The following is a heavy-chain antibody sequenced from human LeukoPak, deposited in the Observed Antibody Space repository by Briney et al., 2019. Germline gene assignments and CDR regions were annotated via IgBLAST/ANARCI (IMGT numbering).Heavy chain of an antibody. V-gene: IGHV3-74*01. J-gene: IGHJ5*02. Sequence: GGSLRLSCAASGFTFNNYWMHWVRQAPGKGLVWVSRINSDGSSTGYADSVRGRFTISRDTAKNTLYLQMNSVRVEDTAMYYCAREEYGVRRGARLDHWGQGTLVIVSS. CDR2: INSDGSST. CDR1: GFTFNNYW. D-gene: IGHD4-17*01. CDR3: AREEYGVRRGARLDH.